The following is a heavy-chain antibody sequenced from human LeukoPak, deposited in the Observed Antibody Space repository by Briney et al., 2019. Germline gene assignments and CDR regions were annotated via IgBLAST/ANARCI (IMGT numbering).Heavy chain of an antibody. J-gene: IGHJ6*03. Sequence: SETLSLTCAVYGGSFSGYYWSWIRQPPGKGLEWIGEINHSGSTNYNPSLKSRVTISVDTSKNQFSLKLSSVTAADTAVYYCASVGRRGYYYYYYMDVWGKGTTVTVSS. CDR2: INHSGST. CDR3: ASVGRRGYYYYYYMDV. CDR1: GGSFSGYY. V-gene: IGHV4-34*01. D-gene: IGHD1-26*01.